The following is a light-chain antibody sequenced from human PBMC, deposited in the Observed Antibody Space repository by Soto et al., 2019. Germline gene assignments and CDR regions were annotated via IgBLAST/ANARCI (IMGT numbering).Light chain of an antibody. CDR1: SSDVGGYDY. CDR2: EGS. J-gene: IGLJ1*01. V-gene: IGLV2-23*01. CDR3: CSYAGNSSFV. Sequence: QSALTQPASVSGSPGQSITISCTGTSSDVGGYDYVSWYQQHPGKAPKLMIYEGSKWPSGVSNRFSGSKSGNTASLTISGLQAEDEADYYCCSYAGNSSFVFGTGTKLTVL.